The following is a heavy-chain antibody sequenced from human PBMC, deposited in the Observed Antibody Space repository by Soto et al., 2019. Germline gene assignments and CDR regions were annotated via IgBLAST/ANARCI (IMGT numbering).Heavy chain of an antibody. Sequence: PSVMLCLTWSVSGESITIYYWNWILQSPGKGLEWIGHISYNGRINYNPSLKGRVTISIDTSKNQFSLKVSSVTATDTAVYYCARQVHPLEPIDFWGQGTLVTVSS. CDR2: ISYNGRI. D-gene: IGHD1-1*01. CDR3: ARQVHPLEPIDF. V-gene: IGHV4-59*08. CDR1: GESITIYY. J-gene: IGHJ4*02.